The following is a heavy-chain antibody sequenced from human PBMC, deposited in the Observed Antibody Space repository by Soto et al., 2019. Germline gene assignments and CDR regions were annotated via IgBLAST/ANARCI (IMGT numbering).Heavy chain of an antibody. D-gene: IGHD3-9*01. CDR3: VTDYDILTGYYNPSLAFDI. CDR1: GFTFSSYW. J-gene: IGHJ3*02. CDR2: INSDGSST. Sequence: GGSLRLSCAASGFTFSSYWMHWVRQAPGKGLVWVSRINSDGSSTSYADSVKGRFTISRDNAKNTLYLQMNSLRAEDTAVYYCVTDYDILTGYYNPSLAFDIWGQGTMVTVSS. V-gene: IGHV3-74*01.